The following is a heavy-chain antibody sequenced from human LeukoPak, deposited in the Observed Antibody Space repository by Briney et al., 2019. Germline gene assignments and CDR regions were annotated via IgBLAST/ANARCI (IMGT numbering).Heavy chain of an antibody. V-gene: IGHV4-4*07. Sequence: SETLSLTCTVSGGSISSYYWNWIRQPAGKGLEWIGRIYTSGSTNYNPSLKSRVTMSVGTSKNQFSLKLSSVTAADTAVYYCARVGIVVGKAWYFDLWGRGTLVTVSS. D-gene: IGHD2-2*01. J-gene: IGHJ2*01. CDR1: GGSISSYY. CDR3: ARVGIVVGKAWYFDL. CDR2: IYTSGST.